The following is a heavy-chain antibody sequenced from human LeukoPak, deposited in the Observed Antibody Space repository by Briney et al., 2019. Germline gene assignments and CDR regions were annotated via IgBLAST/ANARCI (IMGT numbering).Heavy chain of an antibody. Sequence: PGGSLRLSCAASGFTFSSYWMHWVRQAPGKWLVWVSRINSDGSSTSYADSGKGRFTIARDNAKNTLYLQMNSLSAEDTAVYYCARGGAYSSGPRGSHGAFDIWGQGTMVTVSS. CDR3: ARGGAYSSGPRGSHGAFDI. J-gene: IGHJ3*02. V-gene: IGHV3-74*01. CDR1: GFTFSSYW. CDR2: INSDGSST. D-gene: IGHD6-19*01.